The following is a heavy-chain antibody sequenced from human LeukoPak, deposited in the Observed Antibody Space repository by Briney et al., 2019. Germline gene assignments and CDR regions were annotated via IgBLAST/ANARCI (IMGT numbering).Heavy chain of an antibody. D-gene: IGHD3-10*01. Sequence: GGSLRLSCAASGFTFSSYSMNWVRQAPGKGLEWVSSISSSSSYIYYADSVKGRFTISRDNAKNSLYLQMNSLRAEDTAVYYCARGYQPYRFITMVRGVYVTPGDYWGQGTLVTVSS. J-gene: IGHJ4*02. CDR3: ARGYQPYRFITMVRGVYVTPGDY. CDR2: ISSSSSYI. V-gene: IGHV3-21*01. CDR1: GFTFSSYS.